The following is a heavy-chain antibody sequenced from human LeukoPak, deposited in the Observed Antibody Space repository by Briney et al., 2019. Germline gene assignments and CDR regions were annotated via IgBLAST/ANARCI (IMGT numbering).Heavy chain of an antibody. CDR2: IKRDGSEK. CDR3: ARLSEMLRGPEAIYYFDY. J-gene: IGHJ4*02. D-gene: IGHD3-10*01. CDR1: DFTFSTYW. Sequence: PGGSLRLSCAASDFTFSTYWMSWVRQAPGKGLEWVANIKRDGSEKYYVDSVKGLFTVSRDTAKNSLFLQMNSLRAEDTAVYYCARLSEMLRGPEAIYYFDYWGQGTLVTVSS. V-gene: IGHV3-7*01.